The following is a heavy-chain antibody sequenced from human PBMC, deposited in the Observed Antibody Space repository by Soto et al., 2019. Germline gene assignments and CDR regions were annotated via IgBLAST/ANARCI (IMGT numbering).Heavy chain of an antibody. Sequence: GGSLRLSCAASGFTFSSYGMHWVRQAPGKGLEWVAVISYDGSNKYYADSVKGRFTISRDNSKNTLYLQMNSLRVEDTAVYYCANYGDYYFDYWGQGTLVTVSS. D-gene: IGHD4-17*01. V-gene: IGHV3-30*18. CDR2: ISYDGSNK. CDR3: ANYGDYYFDY. J-gene: IGHJ4*02. CDR1: GFTFSSYG.